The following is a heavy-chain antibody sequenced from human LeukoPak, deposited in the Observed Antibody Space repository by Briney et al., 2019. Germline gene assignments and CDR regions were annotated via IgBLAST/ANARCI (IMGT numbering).Heavy chain of an antibody. D-gene: IGHD1-7*01. CDR2: IYYSGST. CDR1: GGSISSSSYY. CDR3: ARDRAGRTGTTF. J-gene: IGHJ4*02. V-gene: IGHV4-39*07. Sequence: SEALSLTCTVSGGSISSSSYYWGWIRQPPGKGLEWIGSIYYSGSTYYNPSLKSRVTISVDTSKNQFSLKLSSVTAADTAVYYCARDRAGRTGTTFWGQGTLVTVSS.